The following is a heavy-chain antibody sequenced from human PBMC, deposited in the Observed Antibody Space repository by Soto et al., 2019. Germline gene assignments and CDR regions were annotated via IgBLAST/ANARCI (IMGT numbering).Heavy chain of an antibody. J-gene: IGHJ6*03. V-gene: IGHV4-59*08. CDR3: ARHVCEWVREKCYYIEV. CDR1: GGSISSYY. CDR2: IYYSGST. Sequence: SETLSLTCTVSGGSISSYYWSWIRRPPGKGLEWIGYIYYSGSTNYNPSLKSRVTISVDTSKNQFSLKLSSVTAADTAVYYCARHVCEWVREKCYYIEVWGKGTTVTVSS. D-gene: IGHD3-10*01.